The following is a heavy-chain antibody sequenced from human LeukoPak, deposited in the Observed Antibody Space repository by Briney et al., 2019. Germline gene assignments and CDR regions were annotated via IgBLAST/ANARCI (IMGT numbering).Heavy chain of an antibody. Sequence: GGSLRLSCAASGFTDYGMSWVRQAPGKGLEWVSGINWNGGTTTYADSVKGRFTISRDNAKNSVYLQMNSLRAEDTALYYCARGRYSGSYLLDYWGQGTLVTVSS. CDR3: ARGRYSGSYLLDY. D-gene: IGHD1-26*01. V-gene: IGHV3-20*04. CDR2: INWNGGTT. CDR1: GFTDYG. J-gene: IGHJ4*02.